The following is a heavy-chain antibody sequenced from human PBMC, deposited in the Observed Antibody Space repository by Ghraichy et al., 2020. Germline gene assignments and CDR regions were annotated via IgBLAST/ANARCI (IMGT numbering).Heavy chain of an antibody. CDR1: GFTFSSYW. CDR3: ARDERFGELSIFDY. V-gene: IGHV3-7*03. Sequence: GSLRLSCAASGFTFSSYWMSWVRQAPGKGLEWVANIKQDGSEKYYVDSVKGRFTISRDNAKNSLYLQMNSLRAEDTAVYYCARDERFGELSIFDYWGQGTLVTVSS. D-gene: IGHD3-10*01. J-gene: IGHJ4*02. CDR2: IKQDGSEK.